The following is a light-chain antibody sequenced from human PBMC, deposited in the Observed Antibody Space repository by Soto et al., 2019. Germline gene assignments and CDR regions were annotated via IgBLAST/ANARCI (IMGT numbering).Light chain of an antibody. V-gene: IGKV3-20*01. Sequence: EIVLTQSPGTLSLSPGERATLSCRSSHSVTSNYLAWYQQKPRQAPRLLIYDVSSRATGIPDRVSGSVSGTDFTLTISRREPVDFGVYYCQQYGISATFGQGTKVEIK. CDR1: HSVTSNY. CDR3: QQYGISAT. J-gene: IGKJ1*01. CDR2: DVS.